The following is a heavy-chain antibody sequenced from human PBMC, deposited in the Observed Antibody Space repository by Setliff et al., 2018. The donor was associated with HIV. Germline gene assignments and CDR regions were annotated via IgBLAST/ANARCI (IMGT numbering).Heavy chain of an antibody. CDR1: GSTFTDYF. CDR2: ISPDNGNR. V-gene: IGHV1-2*02. Sequence: GASVKVSCKSSGSTFTDYFMHWVRQAPGQGLEWMGWISPDNGNRRIQRRFQGRVTMTRDTSINTAYMELSGLTSDDTAVYYCARQLSNSFDYWGQGTLVTVSS. J-gene: IGHJ4*02. CDR3: ARQLSNSFDY. D-gene: IGHD1-1*01.